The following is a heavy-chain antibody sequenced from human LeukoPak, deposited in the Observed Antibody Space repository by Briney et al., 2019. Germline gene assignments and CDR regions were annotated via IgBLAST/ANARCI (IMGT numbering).Heavy chain of an antibody. CDR2: IDPSDSST. Sequence: GESLKISCKGSGYSFPSSWISWVRQMPGKGLEWLGRIDPSDSSTNHSPSFQGRVTISADKSISTAYLHWSSLKASDTAMYYCYCEGAWGQGTLVTVSS. V-gene: IGHV5-10-1*01. J-gene: IGHJ4*02. D-gene: IGHD2-21*02. CDR3: YCEGA. CDR1: GYSFPSSW.